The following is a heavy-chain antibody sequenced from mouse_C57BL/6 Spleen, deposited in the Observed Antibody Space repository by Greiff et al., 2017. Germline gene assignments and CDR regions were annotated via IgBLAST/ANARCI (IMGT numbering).Heavy chain of an antibody. CDR3: ARHEEASYYGSSPWYFDV. Sequence: QVQLQQSGAELVKPGASVKLSCKASGYTFTEYTIHWVKQRSGQGLEWIGWFYPGSGSIKYNEKIKDKATLTADKSSSTVYMELSRLTSEDSAVYFCARHEEASYYGSSPWYFDVWGTGTTVTVSS. J-gene: IGHJ1*03. V-gene: IGHV1-62-2*01. CDR2: FYPGSGSI. D-gene: IGHD1-1*01. CDR1: GYTFTEYT.